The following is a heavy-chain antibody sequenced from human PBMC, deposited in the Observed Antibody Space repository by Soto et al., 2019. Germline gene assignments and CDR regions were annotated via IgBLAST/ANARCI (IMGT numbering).Heavy chain of an antibody. D-gene: IGHD1-1*01. V-gene: IGHV1-18*01. J-gene: IGHJ4*02. CDR2: ICAHNGNT. Sequence: QVNLVQSGAEVKKPGASVKVSCQGSGYAFTTYGITWVRQAPGQGLEWMGWICAHNGNTNYAQKLQGRVTVTRDTSTSTAYMELRSLRYDDTAVYYCARGRYGDYWGQGALVTVSS. CDR3: ARGRYGDY. CDR1: GYAFTTYG.